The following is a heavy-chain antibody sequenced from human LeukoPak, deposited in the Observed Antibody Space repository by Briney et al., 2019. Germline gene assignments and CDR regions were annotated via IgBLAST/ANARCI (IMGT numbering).Heavy chain of an antibody. D-gene: IGHD3-10*01. CDR2: INSEATST. V-gene: IGHV3-74*01. CDR1: GLTFSSYW. Sequence: PGGSLRLSCAASGLTFSSYWMHWVRQAPGKGLVWVSRINSEATSTIYADSVKGRFTISRDTAKNTVYLQMNSLRVEDTAVYYCALSQLMWFGEYEDSWGQGTLVTVSS. J-gene: IGHJ4*02. CDR3: ALSQLMWFGEYEDS.